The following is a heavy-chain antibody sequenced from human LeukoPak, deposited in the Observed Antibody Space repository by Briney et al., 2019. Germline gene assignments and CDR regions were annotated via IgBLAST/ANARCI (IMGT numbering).Heavy chain of an antibody. J-gene: IGHJ3*02. Sequence: GGSLRLSCAASGFTFSSYWMSWVRQAPGKGLEWVANIKQDGSEKYYVDSVKGRFTISRDNAKNSLYLQMNSLRAEDTAVYYCARDLRYFDWLPDAFDTWGQGTMVTVSS. D-gene: IGHD3-9*01. CDR3: ARDLRYFDWLPDAFDT. CDR2: IKQDGSEK. V-gene: IGHV3-7*01. CDR1: GFTFSSYW.